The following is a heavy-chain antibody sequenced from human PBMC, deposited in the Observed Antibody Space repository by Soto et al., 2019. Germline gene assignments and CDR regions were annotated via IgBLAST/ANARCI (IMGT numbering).Heavy chain of an antibody. J-gene: IGHJ4*02. CDR3: ATSFGSGSRAFDY. V-gene: IGHV3-23*01. CDR2: LSGSGGTT. CDR1: GFTFSSYA. Sequence: PGGSLRLSCAASGFTFSSYAMSWVRQTPGKGLEWVSTLSGSGGTTYYADSVKGQFTISRDNSTSTAYMVLSSLRSEDTAIYYCATSFGSGSRAFDYWGQGALVTVS. D-gene: IGHD3-10*01.